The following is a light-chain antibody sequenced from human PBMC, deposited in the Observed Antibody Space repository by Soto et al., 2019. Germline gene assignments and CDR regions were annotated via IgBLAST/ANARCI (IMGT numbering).Light chain of an antibody. CDR3: LQDYNYPRT. V-gene: IGKV1-6*01. Sequence: AIQMTQSPSSLSASVGDRVTITCRASQGIRNDLGWYQQKPGKAPKLLIYAASSLQSGVPSRFSGSGSGKDFTLTISSLKPEDFATYYCLQDYNYPRTFGQGTKVDIK. CDR1: QGIRND. J-gene: IGKJ1*01. CDR2: AAS.